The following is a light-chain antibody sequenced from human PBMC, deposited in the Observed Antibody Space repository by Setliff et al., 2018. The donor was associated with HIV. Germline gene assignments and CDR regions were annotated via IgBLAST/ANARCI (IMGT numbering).Light chain of an antibody. J-gene: IGLJ1*01. V-gene: IGLV2-14*01. CDR2: EVT. Sequence: QSVLTQPASVSGSPGQSITNSCTGTISDIGYYHSVSWYQQHPGKVPKLIFYEVTTRPSGVPNRFSGSKPGNTASLTISALQAEDEADYYCSSYATTGTVVGTGTKVTVL. CDR3: SSYATTGTV. CDR1: ISDIGYYHS.